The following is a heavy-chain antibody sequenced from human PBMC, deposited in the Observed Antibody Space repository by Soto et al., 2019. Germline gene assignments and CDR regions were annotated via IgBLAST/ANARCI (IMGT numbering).Heavy chain of an antibody. J-gene: IGHJ1*01. CDR2: IYYSGST. CDR3: ARSRTTVTPSGFQH. Sequence: QVQLQESGPGLVKPSETLSLTCTVSGGSISSYYWSWIRQLPGKGLEWIGYIYYSGSTNYNPSLKSRVTISADTSKNQFSLKLSSVTAADTAVYYCARSRTTVTPSGFQHWGQGTLVTVSS. CDR1: GGSISSYY. V-gene: IGHV4-59*01. D-gene: IGHD4-17*01.